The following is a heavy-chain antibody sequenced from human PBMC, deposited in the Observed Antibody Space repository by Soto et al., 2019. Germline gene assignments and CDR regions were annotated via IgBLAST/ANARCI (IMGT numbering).Heavy chain of an antibody. J-gene: IGHJ6*03. CDR2: IYYSGST. Sequence: SETLSLTCTVSGGSISSYYWSWIRQPPGKGLEWIGYIYYSGSTNYNPSLKSRVTISVDTSKNQFSLKLSSVTAADTAVYYCARRGYSNSFYYYYMDVWGKGTTVTVSS. D-gene: IGHD4-4*01. CDR3: ARRGYSNSFYYYYMDV. CDR1: GGSISSYY. V-gene: IGHV4-59*08.